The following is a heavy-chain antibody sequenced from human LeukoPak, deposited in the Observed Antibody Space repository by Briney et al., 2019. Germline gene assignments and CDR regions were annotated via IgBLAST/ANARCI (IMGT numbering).Heavy chain of an antibody. CDR2: INSDGSST. CDR1: GFTFSSYW. CDR3: ARAAYYGSEFDY. D-gene: IGHD3-10*01. Sequence: GGSLRLSCAASGFTFSSYWMHWVRQAPGKGLVWVSRINSDGSSTSYADSVKGRFTISRDNAKNTLYLQMNSLRAEDTAVYYCARAAYYGSEFDYWGQGTLVTVSS. J-gene: IGHJ4*02. V-gene: IGHV3-74*01.